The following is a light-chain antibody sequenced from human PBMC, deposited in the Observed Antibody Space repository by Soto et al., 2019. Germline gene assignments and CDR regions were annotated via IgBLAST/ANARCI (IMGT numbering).Light chain of an antibody. CDR1: SSDVGAYDY. CDR3: SSYTTSSTRV. Sequence: QSALTQPASVSGSPGQSITISCTGTSSDVGAYDYVSWFQQHPGKAPKLIIYEVSNRPSGVSNRFSGSKSGNTASLTISGLQAEDEADYYCSSYTTSSTRVFGTGTQLTVL. CDR2: EVS. V-gene: IGLV2-14*01. J-gene: IGLJ1*01.